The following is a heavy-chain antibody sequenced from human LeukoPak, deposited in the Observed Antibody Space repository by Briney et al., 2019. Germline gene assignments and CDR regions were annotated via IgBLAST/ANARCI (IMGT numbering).Heavy chain of an antibody. CDR2: IYYSGST. D-gene: IGHD1-26*01. J-gene: IGHJ6*03. CDR1: GGSISSYY. V-gene: IGHV4-59*12. CDR3: ARVVDDFYYYMDV. Sequence: KPSETLSLTCTVSGGSISSYYWSWIRQPPGKGLEWIGYIYYSGSTDYNPSLKSRVTISLDTSKNQFSLKLRSVTAADTAVYYCARVVDDFYYYMDVWGKGTTVTVPS.